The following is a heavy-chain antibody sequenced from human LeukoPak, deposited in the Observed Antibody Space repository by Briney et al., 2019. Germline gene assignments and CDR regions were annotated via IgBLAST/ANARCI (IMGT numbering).Heavy chain of an antibody. D-gene: IGHD5-24*01. J-gene: IGHJ4*02. CDR2: IYYSGST. CDR1: GGSISSGGYS. V-gene: IGHV4-61*08. Sequence: SQTLSLTCAVSGGSISSGGYSWSWIRQPPGKGLEWIGYIYYSGSTNYNPSLKSRVTISVDTSKNQFSLKLSSVTAADTAVYYCAGDGYSHWGQGTLVTVSS. CDR3: AGDGYSH.